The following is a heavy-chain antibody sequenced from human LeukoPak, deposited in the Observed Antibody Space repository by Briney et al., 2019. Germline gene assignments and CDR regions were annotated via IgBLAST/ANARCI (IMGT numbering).Heavy chain of an antibody. Sequence: GGALRLACAASGFTFSSYSMNWVRRAPGKGLEWVSSISSSSSYIYYADSVKGRFTISRDNAKNSLYLQMNSLRTEDTAVYYCARDKDVGATLLDYWGQGTLVTVSS. D-gene: IGHD1-26*01. CDR1: GFTFSSYS. V-gene: IGHV3-21*01. J-gene: IGHJ4*02. CDR3: ARDKDVGATLLDY. CDR2: ISSSSSYI.